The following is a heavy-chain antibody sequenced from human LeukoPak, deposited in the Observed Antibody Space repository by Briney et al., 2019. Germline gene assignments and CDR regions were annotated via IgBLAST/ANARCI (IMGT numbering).Heavy chain of an antibody. V-gene: IGHV3-48*02. D-gene: IGHD2-2*01. J-gene: IGHJ4*02. CDR3: ARDLRGYCISANCYGLGY. CDR2: ISSTSSTI. Sequence: GGSLRLSCAASGFTFSSYSMNWVRQAPGKGLEWISYISSTSSTIYYADSVKGRFTVSRDNAKNSLYLQMNSLRDEDTAVYYCARDLRGYCISANCYGLGYWGQGTLVTVSS. CDR1: GFTFSSYS.